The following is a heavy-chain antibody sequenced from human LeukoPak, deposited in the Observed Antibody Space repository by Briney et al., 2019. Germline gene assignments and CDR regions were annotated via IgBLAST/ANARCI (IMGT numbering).Heavy chain of an antibody. CDR3: ARSSYSSSSSV. D-gene: IGHD6-6*01. Sequence: PGGSLRLSCAVSGFTFSGFWMSWSRQAPGKGLEWVASINSDGSEGYYADVVKGRFTISRANAKNSLYLQINSLRAEDTAVYYCARSSYSSSSSVWGQGTMVTVSS. CDR1: GFTFSGFW. V-gene: IGHV3-7*03. J-gene: IGHJ3*01. CDR2: INSDGSEG.